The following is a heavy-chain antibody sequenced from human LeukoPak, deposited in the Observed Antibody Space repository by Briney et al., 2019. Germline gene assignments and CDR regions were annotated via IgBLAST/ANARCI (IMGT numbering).Heavy chain of an antibody. CDR1: GYTFTGYY. D-gene: IGHD2-2*01. J-gene: IGHJ5*02. CDR3: ARGERLGYCSSTRCQFNWFDP. CDR2: INPNSGGT. V-gene: IGHV1-2*02. Sequence: ASVKVSCKASGYTFTGYYMHWVRQAPGQGLEWMGWINPNSGGTNYAQKFQGRVTMTRDTSISTAYMELSRLRSDDTAVYYCARGERLGYCSSTRCQFNWFDPWGQGTLVTVSS.